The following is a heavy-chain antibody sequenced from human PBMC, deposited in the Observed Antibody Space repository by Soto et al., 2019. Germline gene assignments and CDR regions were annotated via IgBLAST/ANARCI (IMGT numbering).Heavy chain of an antibody. Sequence: GGSPTLSSAAPVFTFSSFGMTWVRHAPGKGLEWVSSINDSGDTYYGDSVKGRFTVSRDDSKNTLYLQMNSLSAKDTAVYYCAKRVAYSSSPASLYYLGQVALVSVSP. CDR1: VFTFSSFG. CDR3: AKRVAYSSSPASLYY. CDR2: INDSGDT. J-gene: IGHJ4*02. V-gene: IGHV3-23*01. D-gene: IGHD6-6*01.